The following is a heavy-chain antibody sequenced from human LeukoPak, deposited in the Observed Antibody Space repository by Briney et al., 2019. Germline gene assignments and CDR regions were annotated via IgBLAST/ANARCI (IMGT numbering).Heavy chain of an antibody. V-gene: IGHV4-34*01. Sequence: PSETLSLTCVGDGGSLRDHFWGWIRQPPGKTLEWIGEVNYWGNTNYSPSLKSRVTILVDTSKNQFSLKLTSVTAADTAVYYCARARYANAWYAFDIWGQGTMVTVSS. D-gene: IGHD2-2*01. CDR3: ARARYANAWYAFDI. CDR2: VNYWGNT. J-gene: IGHJ3*02. CDR1: GGSLRDHF.